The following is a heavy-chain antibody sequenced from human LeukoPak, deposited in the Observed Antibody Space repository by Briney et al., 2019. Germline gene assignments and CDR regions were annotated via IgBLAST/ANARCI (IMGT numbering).Heavy chain of an antibody. Sequence: ASVKVSCKASGYTFTGYYMHWVRQAPGQGLECMGIINPSGGSTSYAQKFQGRVTMTRDMSTSTVYMELGSLRSEDTAVYYCARGGVGATTYVWFDPWGQGTLVTVSS. V-gene: IGHV1-46*01. CDR1: GYTFTGYY. J-gene: IGHJ5*02. CDR2: INPSGGST. D-gene: IGHD1-26*01. CDR3: ARGGVGATTYVWFDP.